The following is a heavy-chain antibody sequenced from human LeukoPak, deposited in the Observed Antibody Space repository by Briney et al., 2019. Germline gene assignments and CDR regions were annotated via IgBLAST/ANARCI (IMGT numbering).Heavy chain of an antibody. CDR1: GFTFSSYA. D-gene: IGHD1-14*01. Sequence: PGGSLRLSCAASGFTFSSYALGWVRQAPGKGLEWVSLISASGGSTYYADSVKGRFTISRDNSKNTLYLQMNSLRAEDTAVYYCARGYRYFDYWGQGTLVTVSS. J-gene: IGHJ4*02. CDR3: ARGYRYFDY. CDR2: ISASGGST. V-gene: IGHV3-23*01.